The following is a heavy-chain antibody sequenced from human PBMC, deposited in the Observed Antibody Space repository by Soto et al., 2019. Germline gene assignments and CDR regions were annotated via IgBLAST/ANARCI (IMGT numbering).Heavy chain of an antibody. D-gene: IGHD3-10*01. J-gene: IGHJ2*01. CDR2: IYYSWST. V-gene: IGHV4-59*01. CDR3: ARLPIPYYYGSGSDRYFDL. CDR1: GGSISSYY. Sequence: QVQLQESGPGLVKPSETLSLTCTVSGGSISSYYWSWIRQPPGKGLEWMGHIYYSWSTNYNPSRKSRDTLSVDTSKNQFSLKLSSVDAADTAVYDCARLPIPYYYGSGSDRYFDLWGRGTLVTVSS.